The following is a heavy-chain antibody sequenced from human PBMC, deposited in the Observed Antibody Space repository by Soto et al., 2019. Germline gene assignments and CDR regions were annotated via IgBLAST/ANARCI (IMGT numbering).Heavy chain of an antibody. CDR2: ISWNSGSI. V-gene: IGHV3-9*01. J-gene: IGHJ4*02. CDR1: GFTFDDYA. Sequence: PGGSLRLSCAASGFTFDDYAMHWVRQAPGKGLEWVSGISWNSGSIGYADSVKGRFTISRDNAKNSLYLQMNSLRAEDTALYYCAKDTSLWYDILIGLNPLSGGLDYWGKGTLVTVSS. CDR3: AKDTSLWYDILIGLNPLSGGLDY. D-gene: IGHD3-9*01.